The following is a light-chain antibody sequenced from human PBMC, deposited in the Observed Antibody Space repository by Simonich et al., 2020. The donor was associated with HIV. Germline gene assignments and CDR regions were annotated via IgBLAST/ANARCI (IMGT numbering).Light chain of an antibody. CDR1: QSISIY. CDR2: AAS. CDR3: QQSYSTPPYT. J-gene: IGKJ2*01. Sequence: DIQMTQSPSSLSASVGDRLTITCRESQSISIYFIWYQQKPGKAPKLLIYAASSLPSGVPLRCSGRGSGTDFTLTISSLQTEDFATYYSQQSYSTPPYTFGQGTKLEIK. V-gene: IGKV1-39*01.